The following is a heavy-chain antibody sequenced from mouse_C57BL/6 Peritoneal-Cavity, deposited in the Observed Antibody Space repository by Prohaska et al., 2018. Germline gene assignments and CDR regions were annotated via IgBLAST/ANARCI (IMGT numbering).Heavy chain of an antibody. V-gene: IGHV1-75*01. CDR3: ARGKFITTVVAFDY. Sequence: QVQLQQSGPELVKPGASVKISCKASGYTFTDYYINWVKQRPGQGLEWIGWIFPGIGSTYYNEKFKGKATLTVDKSASTAYMLLSRLTSEDSAVYFCARGKFITTVVAFDYWGQGTPLTASS. CDR2: IFPGIGST. CDR1: GYTFTDYY. D-gene: IGHD1-1*01. J-gene: IGHJ2*01.